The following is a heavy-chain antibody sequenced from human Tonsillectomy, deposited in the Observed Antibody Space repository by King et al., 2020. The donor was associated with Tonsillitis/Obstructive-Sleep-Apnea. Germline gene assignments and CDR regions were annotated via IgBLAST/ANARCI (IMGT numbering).Heavy chain of an antibody. V-gene: IGHV4-4*02. CDR1: GGSICRSNW. CDR3: ARGRRMVVVPAATNAWFDP. CDR2: IYPSGST. J-gene: IGHJ5*02. Sequence: QLQESGPGLVKPSGTLSLTCAVSGGSICRSNWWTWVRQPPGKGLEWIGEIYPSGSTNYNPSLKSRVIMSVDKSKNQFSLNLNSVSAADTAVYFCARGRRMVVVPAATNAWFDPWGPGTLVSVSS. D-gene: IGHD2-2*01.